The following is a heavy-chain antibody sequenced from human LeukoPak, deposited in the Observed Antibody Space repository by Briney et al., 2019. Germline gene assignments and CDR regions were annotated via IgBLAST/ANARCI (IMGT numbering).Heavy chain of an antibody. CDR3: ASLRTSGAFDI. J-gene: IGHJ3*02. V-gene: IGHV4-31*03. CDR2: IYYSGST. D-gene: IGHD2-2*01. CDR1: GGSINSGGYY. Sequence: SETLSLTCTVSGGSINSGGYYWSWIRQHPGKGLEWIGYIYYSGSTYYNPSLKSRVTISVDTSKNQFSLKLSSVTAADTAVYYCASLRTSGAFDIWGQGTMVTVSS.